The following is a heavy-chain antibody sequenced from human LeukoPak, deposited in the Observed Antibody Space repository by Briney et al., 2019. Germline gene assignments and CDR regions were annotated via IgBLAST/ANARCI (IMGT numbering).Heavy chain of an antibody. V-gene: IGHV3-23*01. D-gene: IGHD3-10*01. J-gene: IGHJ4*02. Sequence: GGSLRLSCAVSGFTFSSYEMSWVRQPPGKGLEWVSTISGSGGGTYYADSVKGRFTISRDNSKNTLYLQMNSLRAEDTAVYYCAKVDYYGSGNYYSFGGQGTLVTVPS. CDR1: GFTFSSYE. CDR3: AKVDYYGSGNYYSF. CDR2: ISGSGGGT.